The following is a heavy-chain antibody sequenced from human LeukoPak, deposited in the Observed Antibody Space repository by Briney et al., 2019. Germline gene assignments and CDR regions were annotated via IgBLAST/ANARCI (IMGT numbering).Heavy chain of an antibody. Sequence: ASVKVSCKASGYTFTSYGISWVRQAPGQGLEWMGWINTNTGNPTYAQGFTGRFVFSLDTSVSTAYLQISSLKAEDTAVYYCARDLLPAAMALAYYYYYGMDVWGQGTTVTVSS. D-gene: IGHD2-2*01. CDR1: GYTFTSYG. CDR2: INTNTGNP. CDR3: ARDLLPAAMALAYYYYYGMDV. J-gene: IGHJ6*02. V-gene: IGHV7-4-1*02.